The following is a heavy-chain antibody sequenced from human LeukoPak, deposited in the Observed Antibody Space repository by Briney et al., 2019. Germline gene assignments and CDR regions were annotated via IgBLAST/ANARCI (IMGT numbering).Heavy chain of an antibody. V-gene: IGHV4-59*01. CDR3: ARGRSNYYGMDV. D-gene: IGHD1-26*01. CDR1: DGSINSYY. J-gene: IGHJ6*02. Sequence: SETLSLTCSVSDGSINSYYWNWIRRPPGKGLEWIGYIYYNGNTNYSPSLKSRVTMSVDTSKNLFSLKVSSVTAADTTVYYCARGRSNYYGMDVWGQGTTVTVFS. CDR2: IYYNGNT.